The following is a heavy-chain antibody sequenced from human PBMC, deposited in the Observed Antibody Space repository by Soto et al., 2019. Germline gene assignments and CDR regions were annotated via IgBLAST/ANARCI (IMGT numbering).Heavy chain of an antibody. CDR2: IYYSGST. V-gene: IGHV4-39*01. J-gene: IGHJ4*02. D-gene: IGHD6-19*01. CDR1: GGSISSSSYY. Sequence: QLQLQESGPGLVKPSETLSLTCTVSGGSISSSSYYWGWIRQPPGKGLEWIGSIYYSGSTYYNPSLKSRVTISVDTSKNQFSLKLSSVTAADTAVYYCARHDRGGSLWLVPRTYYFDYWGQGTLVTVSS. CDR3: ARHDRGGSLWLVPRTYYFDY.